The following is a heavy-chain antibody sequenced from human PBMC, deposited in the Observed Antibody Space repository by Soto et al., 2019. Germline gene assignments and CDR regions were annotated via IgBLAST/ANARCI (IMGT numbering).Heavy chain of an antibody. CDR1: GGSISSGGYS. CDR2: IYHSGST. Sequence: QLQLQESGSGLVKPSQTLSLTCAVSGGSISSGGYSWSWIRQPPGKGLELIGYIYHSGSTYYNPSLKSRGTNTVEKSKNQVPLKPSSVAAAETALYYCSRRTDPWGQGTLVTVSS. J-gene: IGHJ5*02. V-gene: IGHV4-30-2*01. CDR3: SRRTDP.